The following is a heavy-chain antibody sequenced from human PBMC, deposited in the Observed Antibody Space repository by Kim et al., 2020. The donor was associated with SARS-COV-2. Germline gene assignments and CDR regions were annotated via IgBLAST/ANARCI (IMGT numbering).Heavy chain of an antibody. Sequence: KYYTDSVKGRFTIPRDNSKNTLYLQMNSLRAEDTAVYYCAKDYGDYGGMDVWGQGTTVTVSS. D-gene: IGHD4-17*01. CDR2: K. V-gene: IGHV3-30*02. CDR3: AKDYGDYGGMDV. J-gene: IGHJ6*02.